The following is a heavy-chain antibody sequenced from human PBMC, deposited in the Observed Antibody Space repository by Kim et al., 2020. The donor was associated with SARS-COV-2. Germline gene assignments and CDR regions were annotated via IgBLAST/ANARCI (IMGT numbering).Heavy chain of an antibody. D-gene: IGHD3-10*01. CDR1: GYTFTSYA. V-gene: IGHV1-3*01. CDR3: ARHLGGITMVRGVRSPYYYYYGMDV. J-gene: IGHJ6*02. Sequence: ASVKVSCKASGYTFTSYAMHWVCQAPGQRLEWMGWINPGNGNTKYSQKFQGRVTITRDTSASTAYMELSSLRSEDTAVYYCARHLGGITMVRGVRSPYYYYYGMDVWGQGTTVTVSS. CDR2: INPGNGNT.